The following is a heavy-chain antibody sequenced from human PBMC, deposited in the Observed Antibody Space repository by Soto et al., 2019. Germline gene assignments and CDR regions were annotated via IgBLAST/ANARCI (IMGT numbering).Heavy chain of an antibody. J-gene: IGHJ4*01. Sequence: PXETLDLTCTVSGGSLSSGSYWAWLRQPPGKGPEWIASIYHGGTTFYNPSLKSRITISVDTSNNQFSLKLTSVTAADTAVYYCARVHVMVVARSTLDYWRHGNLVTVSS. CDR1: GGSLSSGSY. D-gene: IGHD6-19*01. CDR3: ARVHVMVVARSTLDY. CDR2: IYHGGTT. V-gene: IGHV4-38-2*02.